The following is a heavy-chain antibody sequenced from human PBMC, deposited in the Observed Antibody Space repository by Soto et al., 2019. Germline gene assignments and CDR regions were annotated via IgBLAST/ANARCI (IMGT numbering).Heavy chain of an antibody. CDR3: ASDLGLLWFGELSGFYGMDV. CDR2: INPSGGST. Sequence: ASVKVSCKASGYTFTSYYMHWVRQAPGPGLEWMGIINPSGGSTSYAQKFQGRVTMTRDTSTSTVYMELSSLRSEDTAVYYCASDLGLLWFGELSGFYGMDVWARGTTVPVSS. J-gene: IGHJ6*02. D-gene: IGHD3-10*01. CDR1: GYTFTSYY. V-gene: IGHV1-46*01.